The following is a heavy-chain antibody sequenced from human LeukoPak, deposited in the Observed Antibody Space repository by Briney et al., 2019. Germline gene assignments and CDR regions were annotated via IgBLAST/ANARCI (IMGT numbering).Heavy chain of an antibody. V-gene: IGHV3-48*01. J-gene: IGHJ4*02. CDR1: GFTFSSYS. CDR3: ARDLHYGDPRGEHDY. Sequence: GGSLRLSCAASGFTFSSYSMNWVRQAPGKGREWVSYISSSSSTIYYADSVKGRFTISRDNAKNSLYLQINSLRAEDTAVYYCARDLHYGDPRGEHDYWGQGTLVTVSS. CDR2: ISSSSSTI. D-gene: IGHD4-17*01.